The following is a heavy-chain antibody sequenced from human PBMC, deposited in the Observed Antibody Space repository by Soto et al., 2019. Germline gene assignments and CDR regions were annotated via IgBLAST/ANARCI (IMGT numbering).Heavy chain of an antibody. CDR2: ISAYNGNT. D-gene: IGHD2-21*02. CDR3: ARGGVVTAEGYYCGMDV. CDR1: GYTFTSYG. J-gene: IGHJ6*01. V-gene: IGHV1-18*01. Sequence: QVQLVQSGAEVKKPGASVKVSCKASGYTFTSYGISWVRQAPGQGLEWMGWISAYNGNTNYAQKLQGRVTMTTDTSTGSAYMGLRTLRSDDTAVYYCARGGVVTAEGYYCGMDVWGQGTTVTVSS.